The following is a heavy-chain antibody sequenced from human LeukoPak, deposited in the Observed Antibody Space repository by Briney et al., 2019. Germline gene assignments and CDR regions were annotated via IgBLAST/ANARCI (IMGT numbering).Heavy chain of an antibody. CDR2: ISYDGSNK. J-gene: IGHJ3*02. V-gene: IGHV3-30*04. Sequence: GRSLRLSCAASGFTFSSYAMHWVRQAPGKGLEWVAVISYDGSNKYYADSVTGRFTISRANSKNMFYMQRNRLRAEATAVYYCARDKSGRALDIWGQGTLVIVSA. D-gene: IGHD1-26*01. CDR3: ARDKSGRALDI. CDR1: GFTFSSYA.